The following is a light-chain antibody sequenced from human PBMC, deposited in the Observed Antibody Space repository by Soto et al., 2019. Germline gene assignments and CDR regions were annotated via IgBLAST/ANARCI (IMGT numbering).Light chain of an antibody. J-gene: IGKJ1*01. CDR3: QLRRT. CDR1: QGISSA. Sequence: AIQLTQSPSSLSASVGDRVTITCRASQGISSALAWYQQKPGKAPKLLIYDASSLESGVPSRFSGSGSGTDFTLFISSLQPEDFATYYCQLRRTFGQGTKVEIK. V-gene: IGKV1-13*02. CDR2: DAS.